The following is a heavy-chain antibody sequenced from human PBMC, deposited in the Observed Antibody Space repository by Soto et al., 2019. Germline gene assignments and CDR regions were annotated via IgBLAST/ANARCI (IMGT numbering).Heavy chain of an antibody. D-gene: IGHD3-3*01. CDR3: ARGKTYYDFWSGASGSLGYNWFDP. CDR2: IIPIFGTA. J-gene: IGHJ5*02. Sequence: QVQLVQSGAEVKKPGSSVKVSCKASGGTFSSYAISWVRQAPGQGLEWMGGIIPIFGTANYAQKFQGRVTITADESTSKAYMELSSLRSEDRAVYYCARGKTYYDFWSGASGSLGYNWFDPWGQGTLVTVSS. CDR1: GGTFSSYA. V-gene: IGHV1-69*01.